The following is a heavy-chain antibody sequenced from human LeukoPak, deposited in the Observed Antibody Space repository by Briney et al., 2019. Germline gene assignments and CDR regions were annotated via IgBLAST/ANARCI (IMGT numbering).Heavy chain of an antibody. D-gene: IGHD6-13*01. V-gene: IGHV3-30-3*01. CDR3: AKGLRSSSLQPGMDV. CDR1: GFTFSNYA. Sequence: PGGSLRLSCAASGFTFSNYAILWVRQAPGKGLEWVAVISYDGSSKNFADSVKGRFTISRDNSKNTLYLQMNSLRVEDTAVYYCAKGLRSSSLQPGMDVWGQGTTVTVSS. CDR2: ISYDGSSK. J-gene: IGHJ6*02.